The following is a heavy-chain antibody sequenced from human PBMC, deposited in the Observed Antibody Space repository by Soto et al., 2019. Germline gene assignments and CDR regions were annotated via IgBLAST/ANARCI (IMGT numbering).Heavy chain of an antibody. V-gene: IGHV1-45*02. Sequence: QMQVVQSGAEVKKTGSSVNVSCKASGYTFTYRYLHWVRQAPGQALEWMGWITPFTGNTNYAQKFQDRVIITRDRSMSTAYMELSSLRSEDTAMYYCAMTLSGTHAPNGMDVWGQGTTVTVSS. CDR3: AMTLSGTHAPNGMDV. D-gene: IGHD3-10*01. CDR2: ITPFTGNT. CDR1: GYTFTYRY. J-gene: IGHJ6*02.